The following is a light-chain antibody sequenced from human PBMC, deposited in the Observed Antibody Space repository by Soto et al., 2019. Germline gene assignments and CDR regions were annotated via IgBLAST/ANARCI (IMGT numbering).Light chain of an antibody. V-gene: IGLV2-23*02. CDR3: CSYAGSSTFFYV. J-gene: IGLJ1*01. CDR2: EVS. CDR1: SSDDGSYNL. Sequence: QSALTQPASVSGSPGQSITISCTGTSSDDGSYNLVSWYQQHQGKAPKLMIYEVSKRPSGVSNRFSGSKSGNTASLTISGLQAEDEADYYCCSYAGSSTFFYVFGTGTKVTVL.